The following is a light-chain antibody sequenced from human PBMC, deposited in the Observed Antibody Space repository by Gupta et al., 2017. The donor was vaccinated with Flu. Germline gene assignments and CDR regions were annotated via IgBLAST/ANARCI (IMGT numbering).Light chain of an antibody. CDR2: END. CDR3: QSYERTDHFV. CDR1: SGGIASKY. Sequence: GTISCTRSSGGIASKYVKWYQQRPGRSPTAVIRENDRRPSGDTERFSGSIDRSSNSASLTISGLKTEDEADYYCQSYERTDHFVFGTGTKVTVL. V-gene: IGLV6-57*01. J-gene: IGLJ1*01.